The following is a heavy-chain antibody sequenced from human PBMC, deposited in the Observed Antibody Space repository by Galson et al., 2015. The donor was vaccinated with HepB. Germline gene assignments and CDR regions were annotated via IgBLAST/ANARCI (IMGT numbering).Heavy chain of an antibody. CDR2: ISYDGSNK. J-gene: IGHJ2*01. CDR1: GFTFSNYG. Sequence: SLRLSCAASGFTFSNYGMHWVRQAPGKGLEWVAVISYDGSNKYYADSVKGRFTISRDNSKNTLYLQMNSLRAEDTAVYYCAKGPSGTFWYFDLWGRGTLVTVSS. V-gene: IGHV3-30*18. D-gene: IGHD3-3*01. CDR3: AKGPSGTFWYFDL.